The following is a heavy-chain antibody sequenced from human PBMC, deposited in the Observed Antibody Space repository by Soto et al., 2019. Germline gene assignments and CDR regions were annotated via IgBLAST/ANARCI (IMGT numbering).Heavy chain of an antibody. Sequence: SETLSLTCTVSGGSISSSTYYWGWIRQPPGKGLEWIASIYYSGSTYYNPSLQSRVTISVDTSKNQFSLKLSSVTAADTAVYYCATDNGDYVLNWLDHWGQGPRVPVSS. CDR3: ATDNGDYVLNWLDH. V-gene: IGHV4-39*02. J-gene: IGHJ5*02. CDR1: GGSISSSTYY. D-gene: IGHD4-17*01. CDR2: IYYSGST.